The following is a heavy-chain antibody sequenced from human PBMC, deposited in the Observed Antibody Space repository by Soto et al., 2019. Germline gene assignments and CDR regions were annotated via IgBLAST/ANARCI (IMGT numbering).Heavy chain of an antibody. CDR2: IIPIFGTA. V-gene: IGHV1-69*13. CDR1: GGTFSSYA. Sequence: SVKVSCKASGGTFSSYAISWVRQAPGQGLEWMGGIIPIFGTANYAQKFQGRVTITADESTSTAYMELSSLRSEDTAVYYCAGQVGLFGWFDPWGQGTLVTVSS. CDR3: AGQVGLFGWFDP. J-gene: IGHJ5*02. D-gene: IGHD3-22*01.